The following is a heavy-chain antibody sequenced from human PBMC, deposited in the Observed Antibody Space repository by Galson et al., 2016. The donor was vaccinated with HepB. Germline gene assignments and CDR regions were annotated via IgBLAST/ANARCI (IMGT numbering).Heavy chain of an antibody. V-gene: IGHV3-53*01. J-gene: IGHJ4*02. CDR1: GFTVSTNY. CDR2: IYGGGST. Sequence: LRLSCAASGFTVSTNYMSWVRQAPGKGLEWVSVIYGGGSTTYADSVKGRFTISRDNAQNSLYLQMNRLRAEDTAVYFCSSANIFWSGYHNYYFDFWGQGTLATVSS. CDR3: SSANIFWSGYHNYYFDF. D-gene: IGHD3-3*01.